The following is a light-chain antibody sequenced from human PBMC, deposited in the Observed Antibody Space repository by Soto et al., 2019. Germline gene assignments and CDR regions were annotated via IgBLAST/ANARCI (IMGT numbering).Light chain of an antibody. Sequence: DIPMTQSPSSLSASVGDRVTITCQASQDISNYLNWYQQKPGKAPNLLIHDASNLETGVPSRFSGSGSGTDFTFTISSLQTEDIATYYCQQYDNLPLSFGGGTKVEIK. J-gene: IGKJ4*01. CDR3: QQYDNLPLS. V-gene: IGKV1-33*01. CDR1: QDISNY. CDR2: DAS.